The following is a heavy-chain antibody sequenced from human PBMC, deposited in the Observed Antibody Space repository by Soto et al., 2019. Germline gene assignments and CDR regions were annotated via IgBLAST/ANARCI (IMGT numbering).Heavy chain of an antibody. J-gene: IGHJ4*02. Sequence: SETLSLTCTVSCGSISNYYWSWIRQPPGNGLYCIGYIYYSVITDXXPSLKSRXXISVDTSKNQXSLKLXSVTAAYTAWYYCASGRGYSYGSFDYCGQGTLVTVS. CDR3: ASGRGYSYGSFDY. V-gene: IGHV4-59*01. D-gene: IGHD5-18*01. CDR1: CGSISNYY. CDR2: IYYSVIT.